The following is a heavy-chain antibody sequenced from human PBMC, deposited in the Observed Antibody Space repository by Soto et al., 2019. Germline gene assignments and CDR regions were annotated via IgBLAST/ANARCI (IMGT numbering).Heavy chain of an antibody. D-gene: IGHD3-22*01. J-gene: IGHJ4*02. CDR2: ISAYNGNT. V-gene: IGHV1-18*01. CDR1: GYTFTSYG. CDR3: ARDRGKHYYDSSGYPTL. Sequence: ASVKVSCKASGYTFTSYGISWVRQAPGQGLEWMGWISAYNGNTNYAQKLQVRVTMTTDTSTSTAYMELRSLRSDDTAVYYCARDRGKHYYDSSGYPTLWGQGTLVTVSS.